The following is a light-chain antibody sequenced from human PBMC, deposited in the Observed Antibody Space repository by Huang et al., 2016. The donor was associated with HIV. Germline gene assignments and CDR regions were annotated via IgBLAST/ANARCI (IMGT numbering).Light chain of an antibody. CDR3: QKYNSAPWT. V-gene: IGKV1-27*01. CDR2: AAS. J-gene: IGKJ1*01. Sequence: DIQMTQSPSSLSAHVEDRVTIACRASSDIANYLAWYQQRPGKVPKRLIYAASTLQSGVPSRFSGRGSGTHFTLTISSLQPEDVATYYCQKYNSAPWTFGQGTKVEIK. CDR1: SDIANY.